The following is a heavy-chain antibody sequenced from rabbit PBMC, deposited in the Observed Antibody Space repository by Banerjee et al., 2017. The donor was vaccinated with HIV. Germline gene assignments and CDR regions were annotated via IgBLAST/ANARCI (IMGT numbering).Heavy chain of an antibody. J-gene: IGHJ4*01. CDR2: IYAGSGGTT. V-gene: IGHV1S45*01. D-gene: IGHD4-1*01. Sequence: QEQLVESGGGLVQPEGSLTLTCTASGFSFSSSYYMCWVRQAPGKGLEWIACIYAGSGGTTYYASWAKGRFTISKTSSTTVTLQMTSLTAADTATYFCARDLAGVIGWNFGLWGPGTLVTVS. CDR1: GFSFSSSYY. CDR3: ARDLAGVIGWNFGL.